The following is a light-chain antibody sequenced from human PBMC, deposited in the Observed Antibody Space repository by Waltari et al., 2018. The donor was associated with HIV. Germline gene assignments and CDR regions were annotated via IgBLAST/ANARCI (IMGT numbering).Light chain of an antibody. V-gene: IGLV10-54*04. CDR1: SNNVWFQG. J-gene: IGLJ3*02. CDR3: SAWDSSLNVWM. Sequence: QSGLTQPPPMSKGLRQTAPLTCSGNSNNVWFQGAAWLQHPPRHPPKPLSYRTNNRPSGILEKCSASRSGSTASLTITGLQAEDEADYYCSAWDSSLNVWMFGGGTKLTVL. CDR2: RTN.